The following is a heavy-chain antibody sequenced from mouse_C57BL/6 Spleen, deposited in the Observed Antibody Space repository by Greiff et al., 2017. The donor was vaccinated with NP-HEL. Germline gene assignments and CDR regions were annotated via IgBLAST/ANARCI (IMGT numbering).Heavy chain of an antibody. V-gene: IGHV5-9-1*02. CDR3: TIGDGYYAMDY. CDR1: GFTFSSYA. D-gene: IGHD2-3*01. Sequence: EVQVVESGEGLVKPGGSLKLSCAASGFTFSSYAMSWVRQTPEKRLEWVAYISSGGDYIYYADTVKGRFTISRDNARNTLYLQMSSLKSEDTAMYYCTIGDGYYAMDYWGQGTSVTVSS. J-gene: IGHJ4*01. CDR2: ISSGGDYI.